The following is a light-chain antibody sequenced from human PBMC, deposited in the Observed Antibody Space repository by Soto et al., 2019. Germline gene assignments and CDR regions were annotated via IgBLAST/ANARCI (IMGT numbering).Light chain of an antibody. Sequence: QSVLTQPRSVSGSPGQSVTVSCTGTSSDVGGYNFVSWFQQHPGKAPKLIIYDVTERPSGVPDRFSGSKSGNTASLTISGLQAEDEADYYCCSYAGTYAVVFGGGTTVTVL. CDR1: SSDVGGYNF. CDR2: DVT. CDR3: CSYAGTYAVV. J-gene: IGLJ2*01. V-gene: IGLV2-11*01.